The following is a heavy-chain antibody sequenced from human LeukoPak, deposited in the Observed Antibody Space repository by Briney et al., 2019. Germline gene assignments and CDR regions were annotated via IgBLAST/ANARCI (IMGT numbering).Heavy chain of an antibody. Sequence: GASVKVSCKASGYTFTSYDINWVRQATGQGLEWMGWMNPNSGNTGYAQKFQGRVTMTRNTSISTAYMELSSLRSEDTAVYYCARGRLPNGSGSYYKNPNYYYYGMDVWGQGTTVTVSS. V-gene: IGHV1-8*01. J-gene: IGHJ6*02. CDR2: MNPNSGNT. D-gene: IGHD3-10*01. CDR3: ARGRLPNGSGSYYKNPNYYYYGMDV. CDR1: GYTFTSYD.